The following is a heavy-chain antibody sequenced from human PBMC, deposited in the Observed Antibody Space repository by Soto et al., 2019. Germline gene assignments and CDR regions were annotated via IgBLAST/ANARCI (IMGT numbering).Heavy chain of an antibody. J-gene: IGHJ5*02. CDR3: AREGVSDCSSTSCLKWFDP. V-gene: IGHV3-7*03. CDR2: INQDGSEK. Sequence: EVQVVESGGGLVQPGGSLRLSCAASGFTFSRNWMSWVRQAPGKGLEWVADINQDGSEKYYVDSVKGRFTVSRDNAKNSLYLQMNSLRGEDTAVYYFAREGVSDCSSTSCLKWFDPWGQGTLVTVSS. D-gene: IGHD2-2*01. CDR1: GFTFSRNW.